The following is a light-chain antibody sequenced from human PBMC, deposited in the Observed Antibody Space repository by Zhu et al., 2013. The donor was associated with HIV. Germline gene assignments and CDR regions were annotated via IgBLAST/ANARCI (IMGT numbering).Light chain of an antibody. V-gene: IGKV1-9*01. Sequence: DIQLTQSPSFLSASVGDRVTITCRPSQGVSGYLAWYQQKPGKAPKLLTYAASTLQSGVPSRFSGSGSGTEFTLTVSSLQPEDFATYYCQQVSGYPLTFGGGTKVEVK. CDR1: QGVSGY. J-gene: IGKJ4*01. CDR2: AAS. CDR3: QQVSGYPLT.